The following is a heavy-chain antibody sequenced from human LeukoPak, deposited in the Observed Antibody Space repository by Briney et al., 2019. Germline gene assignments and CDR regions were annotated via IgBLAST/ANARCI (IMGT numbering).Heavy chain of an antibody. J-gene: IGHJ6*03. D-gene: IGHD6-6*01. CDR1: GFTVSSNY. V-gene: IGHV3-21*01. CDR2: ISSSSSYV. Sequence: GGSLRLSCAASGFTVSSNYMSWVRQAPGKGLEWVSSISSSSSYVYYADSVKGRFTISKDNAKNSLYLQMNSLRAEDTAVYYCASLAARSFLYYYYMDVWGKGTTVTVSS. CDR3: ASLAARSFLYYYYMDV.